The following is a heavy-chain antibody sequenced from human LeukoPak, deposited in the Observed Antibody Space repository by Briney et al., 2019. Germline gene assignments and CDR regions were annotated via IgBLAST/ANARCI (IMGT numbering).Heavy chain of an antibody. J-gene: IGHJ4*02. CDR3: AKDLCPRYGSCGFDY. CDR2: ISYDGSNK. V-gene: IGHV3-30*18. Sequence: GGSLRLSCAASGFTFSSYGMHWVRQAPGKGLEWVAVISYDGSNKYYADSVKGRFTISRDNSKNTLYLQMNSLRAEDTAVYYFAKDLCPRYGSCGFDYWGQGTLVTVSS. CDR1: GFTFSSYG. D-gene: IGHD3-10*01.